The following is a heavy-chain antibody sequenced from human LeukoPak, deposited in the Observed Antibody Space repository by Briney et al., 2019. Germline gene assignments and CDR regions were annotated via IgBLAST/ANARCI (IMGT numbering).Heavy chain of an antibody. Sequence: GGSLRLSCAASGFTFSSYAMSWVRQAPGKGLEWVSTINTGGAGTYYADSVKGRFTISRDNSKNTLYLQMNSLRAEDTAVYYCAKDGRGGDCTSASCTNWFGPWGQGTLVTVSS. CDR3: AKDGRGGDCTSASCTNWFGP. CDR2: INTGGAGT. D-gene: IGHD2-2*01. CDR1: GFTFSSYA. J-gene: IGHJ5*02. V-gene: IGHV3-23*01.